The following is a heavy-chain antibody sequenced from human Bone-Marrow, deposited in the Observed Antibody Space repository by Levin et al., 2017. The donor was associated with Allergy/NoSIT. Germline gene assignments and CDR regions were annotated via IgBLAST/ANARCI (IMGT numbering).Heavy chain of an antibody. V-gene: IGHV3-23*01. D-gene: IGHD2-15*01. CDR3: VKRGCSGGSCDSGLGAFDM. Sequence: GGSLRLSCAASGFSFSSYAMSWVRQAPGKGLEWVSAISTSGDSTYYVESVKGRFTISRDNPKNTLNLRMNSLTAEDTALYYCVKRGCSGGSCDSGLGAFDMWGQGTMVTVSS. J-gene: IGHJ3*02. CDR1: GFSFSSYA. CDR2: ISTSGDST.